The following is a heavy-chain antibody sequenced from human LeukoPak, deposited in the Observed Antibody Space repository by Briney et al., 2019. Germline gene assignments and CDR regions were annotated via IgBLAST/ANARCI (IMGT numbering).Heavy chain of an antibody. J-gene: IGHJ5*02. D-gene: IGHD1-26*01. Sequence: ASVKVSCKASGYTFTGYYMHWARQAPGQGLEWMGWINPNSGGTNYAQKFQGRVTMTRDTSISTAYMELSRLRSDDTAVYYCARDLSDVVGATLSWGQGTLVTVSS. CDR2: INPNSGGT. CDR3: ARDLSDVVGATLS. CDR1: GYTFTGYY. V-gene: IGHV1-2*02.